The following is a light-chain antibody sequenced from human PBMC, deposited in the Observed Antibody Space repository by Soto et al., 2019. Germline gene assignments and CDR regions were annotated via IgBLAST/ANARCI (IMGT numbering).Light chain of an antibody. CDR3: QEYNNYWT. J-gene: IGKJ1*01. CDR1: QTISRW. CDR2: TAS. Sequence: DIQITQSPSTLSSSLVDRVTITCRASQTISRWLAWYQQKPGKAPRLLIYTASTLESGVPSRFSASGSGTEFTLTISSLHTDDFATYYCQEYNNYWTFGQGTKVDIK. V-gene: IGKV1-5*01.